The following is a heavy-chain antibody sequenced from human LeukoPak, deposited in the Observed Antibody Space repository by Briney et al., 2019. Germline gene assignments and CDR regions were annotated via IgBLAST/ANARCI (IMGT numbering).Heavy chain of an antibody. CDR3: ARDRLGDSVVPAAMPWYYYGMDV. CDR2: IKQDGSEK. Sequence: GGSVRLSCGASGFTFSSYWMMWAPHAPGRGLVGVANIKQDGSEKYYVDSVKGRYTIYRDNAKNSLYLQMNSLRAEDTAVYYCARDRLGDSVVPAAMPWYYYGMDVWGKGTTVTVSS. V-gene: IGHV3-7*03. D-gene: IGHD2-2*01. J-gene: IGHJ6*01. CDR1: GFTFSSYW.